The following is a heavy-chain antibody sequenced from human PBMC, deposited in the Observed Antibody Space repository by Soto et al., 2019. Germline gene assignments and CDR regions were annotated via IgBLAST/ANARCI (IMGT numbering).Heavy chain of an antibody. Sequence: QVQLVESGGGVVQPGRSLRLSCAASGFTFSSYAMHWVRQAPGKGLEWVAVISYDGSNKYYADSVKGRFTIPRDNSKNTLYLQMNSLRAEDTAVYYCARDVVVVTALDYWGQGTLVTVSS. J-gene: IGHJ4*02. CDR2: ISYDGSNK. D-gene: IGHD2-21*02. CDR1: GFTFSSYA. CDR3: ARDVVVVTALDY. V-gene: IGHV3-30-3*01.